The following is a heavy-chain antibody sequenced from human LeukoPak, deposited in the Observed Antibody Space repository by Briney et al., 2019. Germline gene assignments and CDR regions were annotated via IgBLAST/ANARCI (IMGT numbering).Heavy chain of an antibody. CDR1: GGSISSGSYS. D-gene: IGHD4-17*01. Sequence: SETLSLTCTVSGGSISSGSYSWGWIRQSPGQGLEWIGTIHHSGSSYYNPSLKSRVSISVDTSKNQFSLRLSSVTAADTAVFYCARDWHYGDFDYWGQGTLVIVSS. V-gene: IGHV4-39*07. J-gene: IGHJ4*02. CDR2: IHHSGSS. CDR3: ARDWHYGDFDY.